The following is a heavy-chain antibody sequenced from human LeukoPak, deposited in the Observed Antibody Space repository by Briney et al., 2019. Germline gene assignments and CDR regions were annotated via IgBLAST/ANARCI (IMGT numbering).Heavy chain of an antibody. V-gene: IGHV3-23*01. CDR1: GFTFSSYA. CDR3: AKGAHPSWGYCSSTSCYPGVDYYMDV. CDR2: ISGSGGST. Sequence: GGSLRLSCAASGFTFSSYAMSWVRQAPGKGLEWVSAISGSGGSTYYADSVKGRFTISRDNSKNTLYLQMNSLRAEDTAVYYCAKGAHPSWGYCSSTSCYPGVDYYMDVWGKGTTVTVSS. J-gene: IGHJ6*03. D-gene: IGHD2-2*01.